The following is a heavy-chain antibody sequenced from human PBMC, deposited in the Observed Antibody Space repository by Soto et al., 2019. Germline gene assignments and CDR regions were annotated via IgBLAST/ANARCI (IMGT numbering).Heavy chain of an antibody. V-gene: IGHV1-18*04. CDR2: ISAYNGNT. CDR1: GYTFTSYG. J-gene: IGHJ4*02. CDR3: ARDLEDYYYDSSGYFGY. D-gene: IGHD3-22*01. Sequence: ASVKVSCKASGYTFTSYGISWVRQAPGQGLEWMGWISAYNGNTNYAQKLQGRVTMTTDTSTSTAYMELRSLRSDDTAVYYCARDLEDYYYDSSGYFGYWGQGTLVTVSS.